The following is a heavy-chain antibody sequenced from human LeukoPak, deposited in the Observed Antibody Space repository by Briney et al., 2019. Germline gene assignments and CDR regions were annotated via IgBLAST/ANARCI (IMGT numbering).Heavy chain of an antibody. V-gene: IGHV3-11*01. CDR1: GFIFSDHY. Sequence: PGGTLRLSCAASGFIFSDHYMSWVSQAPGKGLEGGSYISSSGNTIYYEDSVKGRFPISTDNASDNAKNSLYLQMNSLRAEDTAVYFCARVGYFGSGNYNSFDIWGRGTMVTVSS. J-gene: IGHJ3*02. D-gene: IGHD3-10*01. CDR2: ISSSGNTI. CDR3: ARVGYFGSGNYNSFDI.